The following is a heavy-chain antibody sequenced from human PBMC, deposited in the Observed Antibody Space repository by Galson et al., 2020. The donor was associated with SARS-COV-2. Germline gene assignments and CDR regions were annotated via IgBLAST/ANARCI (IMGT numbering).Heavy chain of an antibody. V-gene: IGHV3-30*18. CDR1: GFTFSSYG. CDR3: AKDIRTIWFGELSPSYGMDV. D-gene: IGHD3-10*01. CDR2: ISYDGSTK. Sequence: GESLKISCAASGFTFSSYGMHWVRQAPGKGLEWVAVISYDGSTKYYADSVKGRFTISRDNSKNTLYLQMNSLRAEDTAVYYCAKDIRTIWFGELSPSYGMDVWGQGTTVTVAS. J-gene: IGHJ6*02.